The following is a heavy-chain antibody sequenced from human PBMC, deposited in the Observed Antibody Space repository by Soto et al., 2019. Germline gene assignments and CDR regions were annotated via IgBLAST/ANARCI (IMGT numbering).Heavy chain of an antibody. CDR1: GGSFSGYY. CDR2: VNHSGST. D-gene: IGHD6-19*01. V-gene: IGHV4-34*01. CDR3: ARGLRYSSGRGYYFDY. J-gene: IGHJ4*02. Sequence: SETLSLTCAVYGGSFSGYYWSWIRQPPGKGLEWIGEVNHSGSTNYNPSLKSRVTISVDTSKNQFSLKLSSVTAADTAVYYCARGLRYSSGRGYYFDYWGQGTLVTVSS.